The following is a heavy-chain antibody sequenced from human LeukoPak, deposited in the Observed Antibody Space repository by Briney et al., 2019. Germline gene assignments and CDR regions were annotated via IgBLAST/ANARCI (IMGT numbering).Heavy chain of an antibody. CDR1: GFTFSSYG. Sequence: QAGGSLRLSCAASGFTFSSYGMHWVRQAPGKGLEWVAVISYGGSNKYYADSVKGRFTISRDNSKNTLYLQMNSLRAEDTAVYYCAKDWPAYDILTGPIGYWGQGTLVTVSS. J-gene: IGHJ4*02. V-gene: IGHV3-30*18. CDR3: AKDWPAYDILTGPIGY. CDR2: ISYGGSNK. D-gene: IGHD3-9*01.